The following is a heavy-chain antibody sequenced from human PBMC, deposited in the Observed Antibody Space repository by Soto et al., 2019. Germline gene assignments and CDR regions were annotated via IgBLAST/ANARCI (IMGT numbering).Heavy chain of an antibody. CDR2: IYYSGST. D-gene: IGHD6-25*01. Sequence: PSETLSLTCTVSLGSISSGTNYWAWILHPSGTGLEWIANIYYSGSTFYNPSLKSRVTISLDTSKNQFSLKLRSVTAADTAVYYCARHEAGWYFDSWGQGTLVTVSS. CDR3: ARHEAGWYFDS. V-gene: IGHV4-39*01. CDR1: LGSISSGTNY. J-gene: IGHJ4*02.